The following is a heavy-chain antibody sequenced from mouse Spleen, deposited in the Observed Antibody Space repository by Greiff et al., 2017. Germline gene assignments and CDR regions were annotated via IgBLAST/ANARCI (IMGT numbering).Heavy chain of an antibody. CDR3: ARDGNWDGFAY. V-gene: IGHV5-4*01. CDR1: GFTFSSYA. D-gene: IGHD4-1*02. J-gene: IGHJ3*01. CDR2: ISDGGSYT. Sequence: EVMLVESGGGLVKPGGSLKLSCAASGFTFSSYAMSWVRQTPEKRLEWVATISDGGSYTYYPDNVKGRFTISRDNAKNNLYLQMSHLKSEDTAMYYCARDGNWDGFAYWGQGTLVTVSA.